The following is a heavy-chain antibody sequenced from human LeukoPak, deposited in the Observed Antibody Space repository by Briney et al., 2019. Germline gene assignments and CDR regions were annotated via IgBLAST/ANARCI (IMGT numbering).Heavy chain of an antibody. D-gene: IGHD6-19*01. CDR3: AREPVAGTY. CDR1: GYTFSSHG. CDR2: INPNSGGT. Sequence: ASVKVSCKASGYTFSSHGISWVRQAPGQGLEWMGWINPNSGGTSYAQRFQGRVTMTRDTSISTAYMDLSRLRSDDTAVYYCAREPVAGTYWGQGTLVTVSS. V-gene: IGHV1-2*02. J-gene: IGHJ4*02.